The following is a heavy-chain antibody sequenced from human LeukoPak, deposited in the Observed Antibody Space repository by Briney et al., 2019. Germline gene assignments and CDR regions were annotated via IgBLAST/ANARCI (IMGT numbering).Heavy chain of an antibody. V-gene: IGHV3-21*01. CDR3: VRVVYCSGGSCSYYFDS. J-gene: IGHJ4*02. D-gene: IGHD2-15*01. CDR2: ISDSSTYI. CDR1: GFTFSSYS. Sequence: GGSLRLSCAVSGFTFSSYSMNWVRQAPGKGLEWVSSISDSSTYIFNADPVQGRFTISRDDAKNSLYLQMNSLRVEDTAVYYCVRVVYCSGGSCSYYFDSWGQGTLVTVSS.